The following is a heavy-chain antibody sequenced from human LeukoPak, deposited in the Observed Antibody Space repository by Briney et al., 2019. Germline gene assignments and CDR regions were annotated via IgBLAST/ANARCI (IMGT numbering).Heavy chain of an antibody. V-gene: IGHV4-34*01. Sequence: SETLSLTCAVYGGSFSGYYWSWIRQSPEKGLEWIGEISHNGSTSYSPSFKSRVTISVDTSKNQFSLNVKSVTTADTAVYYCARRRLRYHPGFDPWGQGTQVTVSS. CDR1: GGSFSGYY. J-gene: IGHJ5*02. CDR2: ISHNGST. D-gene: IGHD3-9*01. CDR3: ARRRLRYHPGFDP.